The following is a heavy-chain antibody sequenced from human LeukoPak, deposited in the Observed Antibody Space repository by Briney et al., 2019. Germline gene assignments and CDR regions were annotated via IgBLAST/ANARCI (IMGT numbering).Heavy chain of an antibody. CDR1: GGSISSGSYY. D-gene: IGHD3-3*01. Sequence: PSETLSLTCTVSGGSISSGSYYWSWIRQPAGKGLEWIGRIYTSGSTNYNPSLKSRVTISVDTSKNQFSLKLSSVTAADTAVYYCARSITIFGVVDWGQGTLVTVSS. J-gene: IGHJ4*02. CDR2: IYTSGST. CDR3: ARSITIFGVVD. V-gene: IGHV4-61*02.